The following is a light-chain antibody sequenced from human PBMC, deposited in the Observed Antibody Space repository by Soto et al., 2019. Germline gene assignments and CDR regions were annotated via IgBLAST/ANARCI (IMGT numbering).Light chain of an antibody. V-gene: IGLV2-14*01. J-gene: IGLJ1*01. Sequence: QSALTQPASVSGSPGQSITISCTGTSSYIRGYDYVSWYQQHPGKAPKLMIYEVSNRPSGVSHRFSGSKSGNTASLTISGLQADDEGDYYCSSYTSSSTDVFGTGTKVTVL. CDR1: SSYIRGYDY. CDR2: EVS. CDR3: SSYTSSSTDV.